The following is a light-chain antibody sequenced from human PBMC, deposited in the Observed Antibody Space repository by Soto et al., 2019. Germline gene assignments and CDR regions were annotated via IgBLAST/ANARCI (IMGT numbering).Light chain of an antibody. CDR1: QSVSSN. Sequence: EIVMTQSPATLSVSPGERATLSCRASQSVSSNLVWYQQKPGQAPRLLIYGASTRATGIPARFSGSGSGTEFTLTISSLQSEDFAVYYCQQYNNWPRGFGQGTRLEIK. CDR2: GAS. V-gene: IGKV3-15*01. CDR3: QQYNNWPRG. J-gene: IGKJ5*01.